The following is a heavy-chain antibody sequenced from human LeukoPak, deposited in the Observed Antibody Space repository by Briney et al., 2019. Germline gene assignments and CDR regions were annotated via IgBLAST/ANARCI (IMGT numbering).Heavy chain of an antibody. CDR2: INPNSGGT. J-gene: IGHJ4*02. CDR1: GYTFIDYY. V-gene: IGHV1-2*02. Sequence: ASVKVSCKGSGYTFIDYYMHWVRQAPGQGLEWMGWINPNSGGTKYAQKFQGRVTMTRDTSISTAYMEVTRLRSDDTAVYYCARDSQGSRIYSVDYWGQGTPITVSS. D-gene: IGHD3-10*01. CDR3: ARDSQGSRIYSVDY.